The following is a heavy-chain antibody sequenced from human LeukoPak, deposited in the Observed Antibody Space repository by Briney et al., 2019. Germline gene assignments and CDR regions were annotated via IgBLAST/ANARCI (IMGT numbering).Heavy chain of an antibody. CDR3: ARGRRSDY. V-gene: IGHV4-39*07. CDR1: GGSISSGDYY. Sequence: SETLSLTCTVSGGSISSGDYYWSWIRQPPGKGLEWIGEINHSGSTNYNPSLKSRVTISVDTSKNQFSLKLSSVTAADTAVYYCARGRRSDYWGQGTLVTVSS. J-gene: IGHJ4*02. CDR2: INHSGST.